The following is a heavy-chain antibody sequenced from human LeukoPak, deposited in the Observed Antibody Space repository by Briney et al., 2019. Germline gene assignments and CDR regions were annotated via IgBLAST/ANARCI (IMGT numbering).Heavy chain of an antibody. CDR3: AKDFEWFGELLFDY. J-gene: IGHJ4*02. V-gene: IGHV3-23*01. Sequence: GGSLRLSCAVSGFSVSRNYMNWVRQAPGKGLERVSAISGSGGSTYYADSVKGRFTISRDNSKNTLYLQMNSLRAEDTAVYYCAKDFEWFGELLFDYWGQGTLVTVSS. D-gene: IGHD3-10*01. CDR2: ISGSGGST. CDR1: GFSVSRNY.